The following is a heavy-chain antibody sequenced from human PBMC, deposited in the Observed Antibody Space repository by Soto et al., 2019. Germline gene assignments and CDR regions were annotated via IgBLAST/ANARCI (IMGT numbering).Heavy chain of an antibody. J-gene: IGHJ4*02. V-gene: IGHV1-3*01. CDR1: GYTFTRNA. Sequence: SVKVSCKASGYTFTRNAIHWVRQAPGQRLEWIGKIDAGNGNTKYSQKFQGRVTITRDTSASAAYMELSTLGSEDTSIYYCARSETDYSTFDYWGQGTLVTVSS. CDR2: IDAGNGNT. D-gene: IGHD3-9*01. CDR3: ARSETDYSTFDY.